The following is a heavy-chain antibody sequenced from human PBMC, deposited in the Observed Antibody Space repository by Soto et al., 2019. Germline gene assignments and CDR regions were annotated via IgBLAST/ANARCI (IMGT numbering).Heavy chain of an antibody. CDR1: GFTFSTYS. J-gene: IGHJ4*02. D-gene: IGHD3-16*01. CDR3: ASGTGDPSMVTFY. V-gene: IGHV3-48*02. CDR2: ISSSGRTI. Sequence: GGSLRLSCVASGFTFSTYSMNWVRQAPGKGLEWVSYISSSGRTIYYADSVKGRFTISRDNAKNSLYLQMNSLRDEDTAVYYCASGTGDPSMVTFYWGQGTLVTVSS.